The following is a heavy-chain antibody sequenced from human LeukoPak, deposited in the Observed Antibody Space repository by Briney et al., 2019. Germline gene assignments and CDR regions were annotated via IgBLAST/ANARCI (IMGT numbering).Heavy chain of an antibody. CDR1: GYTFDSYW. V-gene: IGHV5-51*01. D-gene: IGHD1-26*01. Sequence: GESLKISCQGSGYTFDSYWIGWVRQMPGKGLEWMGIIYPGDSDARYSPSFQGQVTFSADRSISTAYLQWSSLQASDTAMYYCARLSGSYRGWFDPWGQGTLVTVSS. CDR3: ARLSGSYRGWFDP. J-gene: IGHJ5*02. CDR2: IYPGDSDA.